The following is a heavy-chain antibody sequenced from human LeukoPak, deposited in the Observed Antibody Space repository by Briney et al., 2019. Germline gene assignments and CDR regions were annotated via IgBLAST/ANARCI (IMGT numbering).Heavy chain of an antibody. V-gene: IGHV3-53*01. CDR1: GFTVSNNY. J-gene: IGHJ4*02. Sequence: QPGGSLRLSCAASGFTVSNNYMSWVRQAPGEGLEWVSVIYSGGTTYYADSVKGRFTISRDNSKNTLYLQMNSLRAEDTAVYYCARSRYSYGSQFDYWGQGTLVTVSS. CDR3: ARSRYSYGSQFDY. D-gene: IGHD5-18*01. CDR2: IYSGGTT.